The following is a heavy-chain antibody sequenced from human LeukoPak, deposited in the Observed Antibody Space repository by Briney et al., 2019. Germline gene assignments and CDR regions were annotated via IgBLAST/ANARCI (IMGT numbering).Heavy chain of an antibody. CDR1: GFTLSSYN. J-gene: IGHJ4*02. D-gene: IGHD3-9*01. CDR3: ARSLISTTYCLDS. CDR2: ISSGSNVI. Sequence: GGSLRLSCAASGFTLSSYNMNWVRQAPGKGLEWVSHISSGSNVIYYADSVKGRFTISRDNAKNSLFLQMNSLRAEDTAVYYYARSLISTTYCLDSWGQGTLVTVSS. V-gene: IGHV3-48*01.